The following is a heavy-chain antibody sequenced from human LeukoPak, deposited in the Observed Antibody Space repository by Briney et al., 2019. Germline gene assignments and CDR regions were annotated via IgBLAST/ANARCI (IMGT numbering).Heavy chain of an antibody. D-gene: IGHD7-27*01. CDR1: GFTFSSYA. Sequence: GGSLRLSCAASGFTFSSYAMSWVRQAPGKGLEWVSAISGSGGSTYYADSVKGRFTISRDDAKNSLYLQMNSLRAEDTAVYYCARDFNWGLDYWGQGILVTVSS. J-gene: IGHJ4*02. CDR2: ISGSGGST. V-gene: IGHV3-23*01. CDR3: ARDFNWGLDY.